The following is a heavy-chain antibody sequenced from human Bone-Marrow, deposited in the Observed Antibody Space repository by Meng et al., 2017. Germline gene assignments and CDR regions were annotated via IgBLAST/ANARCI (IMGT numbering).Heavy chain of an antibody. V-gene: IGHV3-43D*03. CDR2: ISGGGGST. J-gene: IGHJ6*02. CDR3: ASMAYGSLDV. Sequence: GESLKISCAASGFTFDDYAMHWVRQAPGKGLEWVALISGGGGSTYYADSVKGRFTISRDNSKNSLYLQMNSLRAEDTAVYYCASMAYGSLDVWGQGTTVTVSS. D-gene: IGHD3-10*01. CDR1: GFTFDDYA.